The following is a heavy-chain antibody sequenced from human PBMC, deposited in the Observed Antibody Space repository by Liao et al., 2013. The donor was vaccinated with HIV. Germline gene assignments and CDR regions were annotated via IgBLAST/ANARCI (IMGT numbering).Heavy chain of an antibody. CDR2: LYYSGAI. CDR1: GASMSSSDYY. Sequence: QLQLQESGPGLVKPSATLSLTCTVSGASMSSSDYYWGWIRQAPGKGLEWIGSLYYSGAIYYNPSLKSRAAISVDTSKNEFSLLKLTSLTAADTAMYYCAGGGSIVATMNYWGQGTLVTVSS. D-gene: IGHD5-12*01. CDR3: AGGGSIVATMNY. V-gene: IGHV4-39*07. J-gene: IGHJ4*02.